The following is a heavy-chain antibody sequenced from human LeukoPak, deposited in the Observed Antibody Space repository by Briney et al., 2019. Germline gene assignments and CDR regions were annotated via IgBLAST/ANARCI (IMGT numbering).Heavy chain of an antibody. CDR2: IYSGGST. J-gene: IGHJ4*02. V-gene: IGHV3-66*02. D-gene: IGHD3-3*01. CDR1: GFTVSSNY. Sequence: GGSLRHSCAASGFTVSSNYMNWVRQAPGKGLEWVSVIYSGGSTHYADSVKGRFTISRDNSKNTLYLQMNSLRAEDTAVYYCARDQSGFLEWPFWGQGTLVTVSS. CDR3: ARDQSGFLEWPF.